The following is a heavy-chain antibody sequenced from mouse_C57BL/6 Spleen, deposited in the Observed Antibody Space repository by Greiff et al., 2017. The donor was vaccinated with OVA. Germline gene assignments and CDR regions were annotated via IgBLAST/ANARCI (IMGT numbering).Heavy chain of an antibody. D-gene: IGHD3-2*02. CDR3: TGRDSSGPFAY. J-gene: IGHJ3*01. CDR2: IRLKSDNYAT. Sequence: EVQLQESGGGLVQPGGSMKLSCVASGFTFSNYWMNWVRQSPEKGLEWVAQIRLKSDNYATHYAESVKGRFTISRDDSKSSVYLQMNNLRAEDTGIYYCTGRDSSGPFAYWGQGTLVTVSA. CDR1: GFTFSNYW. V-gene: IGHV6-3*01.